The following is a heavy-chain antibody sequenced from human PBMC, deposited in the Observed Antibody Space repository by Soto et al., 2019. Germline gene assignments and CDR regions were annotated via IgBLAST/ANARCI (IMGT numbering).Heavy chain of an antibody. Sequence: SETLSLTCTVSGGSVRSGIYYWSWIRQPPGKGLEWIGYIYSGVSTKYNPSLKSRVTMSVDASMNQFSLKLTSVTAADTAVYYCASNYYDSSAYPAGFDSWGQGTLVTVSS. CDR2: IYSGVST. D-gene: IGHD3-22*01. CDR1: GGSVRSGIYY. V-gene: IGHV4-61*01. CDR3: ASNYYDSSAYPAGFDS. J-gene: IGHJ4*02.